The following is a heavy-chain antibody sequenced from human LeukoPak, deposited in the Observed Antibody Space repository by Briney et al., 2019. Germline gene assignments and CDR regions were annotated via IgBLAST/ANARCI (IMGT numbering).Heavy chain of an antibody. CDR1: VYTFTSYG. CDR3: ARDFVERSGYAPNWFDP. CDR2: ISADNGNT. J-gene: IGHJ5*02. V-gene: IGHV1-18*01. Sequence: ASVKVSCKASVYTFTSYGISWGRQAPGQGLEWMGWISADNGNTNYAQKLQGRVTMTTDTSTSTAYMELRSLRSDDTAVYYCARDFVERSGYAPNWFDPWGQGTLVTVSS. D-gene: IGHD5-12*01.